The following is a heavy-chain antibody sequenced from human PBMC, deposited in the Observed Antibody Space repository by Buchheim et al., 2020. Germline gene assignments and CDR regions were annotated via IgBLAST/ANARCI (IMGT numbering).Heavy chain of an antibody. CDR3: ARIGYYYDSSGYFLDY. V-gene: IGHV3-48*04. D-gene: IGHD3-22*01. Sequence: EVQLVESGGGLVQPGGSLRLSCAASGFTFSSYSMNWVRQAPGKGLEWVSYISSSSSTIYYADSVKGRFTISRDNDTNSMYTQMNSLRAEDTAVYYCARIGYYYDSSGYFLDYWGQGTL. CDR2: ISSSSSTI. CDR1: GFTFSSYS. J-gene: IGHJ4*02.